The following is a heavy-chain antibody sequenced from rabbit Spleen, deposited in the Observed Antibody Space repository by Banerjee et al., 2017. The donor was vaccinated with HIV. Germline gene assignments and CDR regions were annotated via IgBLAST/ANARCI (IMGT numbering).Heavy chain of an antibody. V-gene: IGHV1S40*01. J-gene: IGHJ6*01. D-gene: IGHD8-1*01. Sequence: QSLEESGGGLVKPGASLTLTCKASGFSFNSGYDMCWVRQAPGKGLEWVACAYAGSSGSTYSATWAKGRFTISKSSSTRVTLQMTSLTDADTATYFCARDSGTSFSTYGMDLWGPGTLVTVS. CDR1: GFSFNSGYD. CDR3: ARDSGTSFSTYGMDL. CDR2: AYAGSSGST.